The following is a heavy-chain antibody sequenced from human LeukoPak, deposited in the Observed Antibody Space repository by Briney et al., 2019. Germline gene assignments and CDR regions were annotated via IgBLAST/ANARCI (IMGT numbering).Heavy chain of an antibody. CDR1: GGSFSGYY. V-gene: IGHV4-34*01. CDR2: INHSGST. D-gene: IGHD4-23*01. J-gene: IGHJ4*02. Sequence: SETLSLTCAVYGGSFSGYYWSWIRQPPGKGLEWIGEINHSGSTNYNPSLKSRVTISVDTSKNQFSLKLSSVTAADTAVYYCARFVRLVQPGGKTPQSDYWGQGTLVTVSS. CDR3: ARFVRLVQPGGKTPQSDY.